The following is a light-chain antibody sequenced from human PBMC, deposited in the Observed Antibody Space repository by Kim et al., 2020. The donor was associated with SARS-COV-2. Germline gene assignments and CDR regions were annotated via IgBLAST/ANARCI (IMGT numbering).Light chain of an antibody. CDR3: QQYGSSWT. CDR2: STS. CDR1: QSVSSSF. V-gene: IGKV3-20*01. Sequence: LSPGESAPLSCRASQSVSSSFLALYQQKRGQAPRLLIYSTSSRLTGIPDRFSGSGSGTDFTLTISRLEPEDFAVYYCQQYGSSWTFGQGTKVDIK. J-gene: IGKJ1*01.